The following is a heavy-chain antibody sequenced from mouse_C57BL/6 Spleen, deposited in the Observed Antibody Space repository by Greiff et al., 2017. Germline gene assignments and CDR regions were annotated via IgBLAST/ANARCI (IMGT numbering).Heavy chain of an antibody. CDR1: GFSLTSYG. Sequence: VKLVESGPGLVQPSQSLSITCTVSGFSLTSYGVHWVRQSPGKGLEWLGVIWSGGSTDYNAAFISRLSISKDNSKSQVFFKMNSLQADDTAIYYCARKDDYDYYAMDYWGQGTSVTVSS. CDR3: ARKDDYDYYAMDY. CDR2: IWSGGST. J-gene: IGHJ4*01. D-gene: IGHD2-4*01. V-gene: IGHV2-2*01.